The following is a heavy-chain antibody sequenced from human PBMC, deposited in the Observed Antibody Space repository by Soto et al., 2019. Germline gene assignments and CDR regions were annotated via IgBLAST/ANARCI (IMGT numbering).Heavy chain of an antibody. J-gene: IGHJ6*02. CDR3: ARAPYIGAALDV. D-gene: IGHD6-25*01. V-gene: IGHV4-30-4*01. CDR2: IYYGSIYNSGST. CDR1: GGSIRSGDYY. Sequence: QVQLQESGPGLVKPSQTLSLTCTVSGGSIRSGDYYWSWIRQPPGKGLEWIGYIYYGSIYNSGSTHYNPSPNSRLTISVDMSRNQFSLGLSSVTPADTAVYYCARAPYIGAALDVWGQGTTVSVSS.